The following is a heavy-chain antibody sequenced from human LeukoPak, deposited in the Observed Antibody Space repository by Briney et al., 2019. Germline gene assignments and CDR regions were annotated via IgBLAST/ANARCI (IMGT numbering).Heavy chain of an antibody. V-gene: IGHV1-46*01. CDR1: GYTFTSYY. J-gene: IGHJ4*02. Sequence: AASVKVSCKASGYTFTSYYMHWVRQAPGQGLEWMGIINPSGGSTSYAQKFQGRVTMTRDMSTSTVYMELSSLGSEDTAVYYCARDVYGGDGDYWGQGTLVTVSS. CDR2: INPSGGST. CDR3: ARDVYGGDGDY. D-gene: IGHD2-21*02.